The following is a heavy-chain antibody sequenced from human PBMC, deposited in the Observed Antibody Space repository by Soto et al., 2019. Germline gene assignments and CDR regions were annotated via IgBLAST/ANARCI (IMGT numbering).Heavy chain of an antibody. V-gene: IGHV3-7*01. CDR2: IKQDGSEK. Sequence: EVQLVESGGGLVQPGGSLSLSCAASGFTFSSYGMSWVRQAPGKGLERVANIKQDGSEKYYVDSVKGRFTISRDNAKNSLYLEMNSLRAEDTAVYYCARTNSGSYFERDYWVQGTLVTVSS. CDR3: ARTNSGSYFERDY. J-gene: IGHJ4*02. D-gene: IGHD1-26*01. CDR1: GFTFSSYG.